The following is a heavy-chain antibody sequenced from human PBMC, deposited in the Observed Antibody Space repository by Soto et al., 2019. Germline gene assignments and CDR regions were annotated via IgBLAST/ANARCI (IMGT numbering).Heavy chain of an antibody. V-gene: IGHV3-20*04. Sequence: GGSLRLSCAASGFSFDDYGMSWVRQVPGKRLEWVAGINWNGRTKDYVDSVKGRFAISRDTAKSSVYLQMNSLRAEDTALYFCARASPRGRYFDWLIFPLGHWGQGTLVTVSS. D-gene: IGHD3-9*01. J-gene: IGHJ4*02. CDR2: INWNGRTK. CDR3: ARASPRGRYFDWLIFPLGH. CDR1: GFSFDDYG.